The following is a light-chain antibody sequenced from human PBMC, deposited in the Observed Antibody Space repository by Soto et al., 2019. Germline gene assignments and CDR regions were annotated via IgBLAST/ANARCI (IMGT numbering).Light chain of an antibody. V-gene: IGKV1-5*03. CDR1: QSITSW. J-gene: IGKJ4*02. CDR2: KAS. Sequence: DIQMAQSPSTLSASVGDRVTITCRASQSITSWLAWYQQKPGKAPKLLIYKASNLESGVPSRFIGSGSGTEFTLTISSLQPDDFATYYCQQYSSYSPFGGGTKVEIK. CDR3: QQYSSYSP.